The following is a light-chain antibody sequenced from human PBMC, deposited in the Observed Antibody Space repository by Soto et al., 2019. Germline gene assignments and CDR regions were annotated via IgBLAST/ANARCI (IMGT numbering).Light chain of an antibody. CDR3: HLYNIRPYT. V-gene: IGKV3-11*01. CDR1: QSVSTY. J-gene: IGKJ2*01. CDR2: DAS. Sequence: EIVLTQSPATLSLSPGERATLSCRAGQSVSTYLAWYQQKPGQAPRLLIYDASNRATGIPARFSGSGSGTDFTLTISSLQSDDYGVYYCHLYNIRPYTFGQGTKVDIK.